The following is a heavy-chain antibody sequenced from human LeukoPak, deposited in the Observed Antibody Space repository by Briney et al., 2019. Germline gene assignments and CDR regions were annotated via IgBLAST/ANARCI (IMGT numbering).Heavy chain of an antibody. D-gene: IGHD3-16*01. CDR1: GFTFSSYA. CDR2: INDNGAGT. V-gene: IGHV3-23*01. Sequence: GGSLRLSCAASGFTFSSYAMSWVRQAPGKGLKWVSTINDNGAGTYYADSVKGRSTISRDNSYNTVSLQMNSLRDEDTGVYYCAKGLRTGVGPYMGYHYYMDVWGKGTTVTVSS. CDR3: AKGLRTGVGPYMGYHYYMDV. J-gene: IGHJ6*03.